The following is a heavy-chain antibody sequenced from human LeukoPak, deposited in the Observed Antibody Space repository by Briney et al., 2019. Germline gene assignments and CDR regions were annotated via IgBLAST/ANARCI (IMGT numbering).Heavy chain of an antibody. CDR3: AXGQGQTGDPFYFDY. Sequence: SETLSLTCAVYGGSFSGYYWSWIRQPPGKGLEWIGEINHSGSTNYNPSLKSRVTISVDTSKNQLSLKLSSVTAADTAVYYCAXGQGQTGDPFYFDYWGQGTLVTVSS. V-gene: IGHV4-34*01. J-gene: IGHJ4*02. D-gene: IGHD7-27*01. CDR2: INHSGST. CDR1: GGSFSGYY.